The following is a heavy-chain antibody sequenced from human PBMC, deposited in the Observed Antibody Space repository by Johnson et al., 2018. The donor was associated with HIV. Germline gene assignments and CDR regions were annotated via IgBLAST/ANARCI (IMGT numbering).Heavy chain of an antibody. CDR2: IKSDGSYT. D-gene: IGHD1-26*01. Sequence: VQLVESGGDLVQPGGSLRLSCAASVFTFSSYWMHWVRQDPGKGLVWVSRIKSDGSYTSYADSVKGRFTISRDNSKNTLYLQMTSLRAEDTAVYYCARDRGGGSYHDAFDIWGQGTMVTVSS. J-gene: IGHJ3*02. V-gene: IGHV3-74*01. CDR3: ARDRGGGSYHDAFDI. CDR1: VFTFSSYW.